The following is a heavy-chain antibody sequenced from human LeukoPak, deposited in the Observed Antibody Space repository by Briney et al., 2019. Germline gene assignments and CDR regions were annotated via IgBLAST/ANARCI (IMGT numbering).Heavy chain of an antibody. Sequence: PSETLSLPCTASGGPISSGSYYWSGIRQPPGKGLEWIGRIYTSGSTNYNPSLKSRVTISLDTSENHFSLKLSSVTAADTAVYYCARVTTGGYYNYWGQGTLVTVSS. CDR3: ARVTTGGYYNY. CDR2: IYTSGST. D-gene: IGHD3-22*01. V-gene: IGHV4-61*02. J-gene: IGHJ4*02. CDR1: GGPISSGSYY.